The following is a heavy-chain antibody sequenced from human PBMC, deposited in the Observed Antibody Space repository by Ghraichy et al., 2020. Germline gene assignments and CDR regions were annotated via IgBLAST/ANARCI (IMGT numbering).Heavy chain of an antibody. J-gene: IGHJ4*02. D-gene: IGHD2-15*01. CDR1: GVSISSLRYY. Sequence: ESLNISCTVSGVSISSLRYYWIWIRQPPGKGLERIGNIYYGGIAHYNPSLESRVTISADTAKNQVSLNLRPVTAADTAVYYCASFPVVHTIDNWGLETLVTGSS. CDR2: IYYGGIA. V-gene: IGHV4-39*01. CDR3: ASFPVVHTIDN.